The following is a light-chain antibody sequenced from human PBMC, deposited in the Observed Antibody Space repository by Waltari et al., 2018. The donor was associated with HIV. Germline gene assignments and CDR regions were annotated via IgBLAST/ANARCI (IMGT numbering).Light chain of an antibody. V-gene: IGLV2-14*01. Sequence: QSALTQPASVSGSPGQSITISCTGTSSDVGSYSYVSWYPQYPGKAPKPMIYEVSNRPSGVSNRFSGSKSGNTASLTISGVQPEDESDYYCSSYTSSSTTVFGGGTKLTVL. J-gene: IGLJ2*01. CDR3: SSYTSSSTTV. CDR2: EVS. CDR1: SSDVGSYSY.